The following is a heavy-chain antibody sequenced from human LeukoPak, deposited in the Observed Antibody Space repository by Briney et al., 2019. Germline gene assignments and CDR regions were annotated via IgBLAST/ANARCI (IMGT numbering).Heavy chain of an antibody. CDR1: GFIFSSYE. CDR2: ISSSGNII. J-gene: IGHJ6*02. D-gene: IGHD2/OR15-2a*01. V-gene: IGHV3-48*03. Sequence: GGSPRLSCAASGFIFSSYEMNWVRQAPGKGLEWVSYISSSGNIIYYADSVKGRFTISRDNAKNSLYLQMNSLRAEDTAVYYCARGSTFYYYYGMDVWGQGTPVTVSS. CDR3: ARGSTFYYYYGMDV.